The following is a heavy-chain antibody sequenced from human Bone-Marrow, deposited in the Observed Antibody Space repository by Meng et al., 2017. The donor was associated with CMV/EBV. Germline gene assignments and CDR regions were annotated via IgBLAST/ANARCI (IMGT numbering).Heavy chain of an antibody. CDR1: GYTFTGYY. CDR3: AGGTRRGSPRPFDD. D-gene: IGHD3-10*01. CDR2: INPSSGGT. V-gene: IGHV1-2*02. Sequence: ASVKVSCKASGYTFTGYYMHWVRQAPGQGLEWMGWINPSSGGTNYAQKFQGRVTMTRDTSISTAYMELSRLRSDDTAVYYCAGGTRRGSPRPFDDWGQGTLVTVSS. J-gene: IGHJ4*02.